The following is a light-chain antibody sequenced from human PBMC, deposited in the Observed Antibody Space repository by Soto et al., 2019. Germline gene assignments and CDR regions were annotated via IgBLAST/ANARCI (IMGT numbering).Light chain of an antibody. CDR2: LGY. CDR3: MQTLESRT. J-gene: IGKJ1*01. Sequence: DLVMTQSPLSLTVTPGEPASISCGSSRSLLKANGYTYFHWFLQKPGQSPQLLIYLGYTRAPGVPDRFSGTGSGTHFTLEISRVEADDVGVYYCMQTLESRTFGQGTKLEIK. CDR1: RSLLKANGYTY. V-gene: IGKV2-28*01.